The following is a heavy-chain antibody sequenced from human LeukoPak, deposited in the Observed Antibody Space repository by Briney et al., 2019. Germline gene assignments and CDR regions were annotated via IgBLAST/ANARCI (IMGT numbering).Heavy chain of an antibody. V-gene: IGHV3-30*18. J-gene: IGHJ4*02. Sequence: GGSLRLSCAASGFTFSSYAMSWVRQAPGKGLEWVAVISYDGSNKYYADSVKGRFTISRDNSKNTLYLQVNSLRAEDTAVYYCAKGREPYYDSSAIDYWGQGTLVTVSS. CDR1: GFTFSSYA. CDR3: AKGREPYYDSSAIDY. D-gene: IGHD3-22*01. CDR2: ISYDGSNK.